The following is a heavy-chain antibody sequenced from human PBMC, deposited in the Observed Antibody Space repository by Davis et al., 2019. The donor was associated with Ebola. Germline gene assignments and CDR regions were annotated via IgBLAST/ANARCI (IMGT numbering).Heavy chain of an antibody. J-gene: IGHJ6*02. V-gene: IGHV1-69*06. CDR1: GYTFTSYA. Sequence: AASVKVSCKASGYTFTSYAISWVRQAPGQGLEWMGGIIPIFGTANYAQKFQGRVTITADKSTSTAYMELSSLRSEDTAVYYCASVSSSWYPYGMDVWGQGTTVTVSS. D-gene: IGHD6-13*01. CDR2: IIPIFGTA. CDR3: ASVSSSWYPYGMDV.